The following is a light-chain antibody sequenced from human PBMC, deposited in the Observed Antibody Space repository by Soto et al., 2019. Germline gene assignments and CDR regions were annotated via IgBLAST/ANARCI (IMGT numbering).Light chain of an antibody. CDR2: DAS. V-gene: IGKV1-13*02. CDR1: QGISSA. J-gene: IGKJ1*01. CDR3: QQYKSYPST. Sequence: AIQLTQSPSSLSASVGDRVTITCLASQGISSAVAWYQQKPGKAPKLLIYDASSLESGVPSRFSGSGSGTEFTLTISSLQPDDVATFYCQQYKSYPSTFGQGTKVDIK.